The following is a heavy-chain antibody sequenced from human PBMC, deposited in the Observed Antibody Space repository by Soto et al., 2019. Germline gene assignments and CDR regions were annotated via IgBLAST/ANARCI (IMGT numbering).Heavy chain of an antibody. Sequence: QVQLVQSGAEVRKPGASVKVSCKASGYSCTSYYMHWVRQAPGEGLEWMGIINPSGSSTRYAQKFQGRVTMTRDTSTSTVYMELSSLRSEDTAVHYCARDSGSYGMDVWGQGTTVTVSS. CDR1: GYSCTSYY. CDR2: INPSGSST. J-gene: IGHJ6*02. V-gene: IGHV1-46*01. D-gene: IGHD3-10*01. CDR3: ARDSGSYGMDV.